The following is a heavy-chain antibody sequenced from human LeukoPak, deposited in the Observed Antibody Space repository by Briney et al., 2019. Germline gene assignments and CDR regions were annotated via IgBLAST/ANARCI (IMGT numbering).Heavy chain of an antibody. J-gene: IGHJ4*02. CDR3: ARGMGNYYGSGSYSDY. CDR1: GFTFSSYA. V-gene: IGHV3-30-3*01. D-gene: IGHD3-10*01. CDR2: MSYDGINK. Sequence: GGSLRLSCAASGFTFSSYARHWVRQAPGKGLEWVAVMSYDGINKYYADSVKGRFTISRDNSKNTLYLQMNSLRADDTAVYYCARGMGNYYGSGSYSDYWGQGTLVTVSS.